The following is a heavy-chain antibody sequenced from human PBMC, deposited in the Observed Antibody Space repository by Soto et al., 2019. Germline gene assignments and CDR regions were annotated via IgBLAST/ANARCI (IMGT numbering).Heavy chain of an antibody. V-gene: IGHV4-4*02. D-gene: IGHD2-8*02. J-gene: IGHJ4*02. Sequence: QVQLQESGPGLVKPSGTISLTCVVSSGSISSGTWWSWVRQPPGKGLGWIGQVADTGSTIYNPSPRSRVTISIDQSTSQFSLRLGAVTPADTALYYCGRRGGVCFDTWGQGTLVTVSA. CDR1: SGSISSGTW. CDR2: VADTGST. CDR3: GRRGGVCFDT.